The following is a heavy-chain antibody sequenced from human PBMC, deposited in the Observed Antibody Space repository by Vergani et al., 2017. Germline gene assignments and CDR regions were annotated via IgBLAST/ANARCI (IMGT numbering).Heavy chain of an antibody. Sequence: EVQLEESGGGLVLPGRSLRLPCVASGFPSAGYATHWARHAPGKGLEWVTGIRWNSNSIGYADSVKGRFTISRDNAKNSLYLQMNSLRAEDTALYYCAKDLATSSGGGCFDPWGQGTLVTVSS. CDR1: GFPSAGYA. D-gene: IGHD6-6*01. CDR3: AKDLATSSGGGCFDP. CDR2: IRWNSNSI. J-gene: IGHJ5*02. V-gene: IGHV3-9*02.